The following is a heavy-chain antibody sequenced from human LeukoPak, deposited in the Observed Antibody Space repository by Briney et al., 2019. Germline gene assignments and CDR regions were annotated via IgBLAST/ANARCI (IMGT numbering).Heavy chain of an antibody. CDR3: ARANGQWLPRFDP. V-gene: IGHV4-39*07. Sequence: SETLSLTCTVSGGSISSSSYYWGWIRQPPGKGLEWIGSIYYSGSTYYNPSLKSRVTISVDTSKNQFSLRLSSVTAADTAVYYCARANGQWLPRFDPWGQGTLVTVSS. J-gene: IGHJ5*02. CDR2: IYYSGST. CDR1: GGSISSSSYY. D-gene: IGHD6-19*01.